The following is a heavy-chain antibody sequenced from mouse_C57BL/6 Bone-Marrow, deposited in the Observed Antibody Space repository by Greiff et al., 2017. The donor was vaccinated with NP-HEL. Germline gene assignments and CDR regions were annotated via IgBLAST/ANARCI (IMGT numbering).Heavy chain of an antibody. J-gene: IGHJ4*01. D-gene: IGHD1-1*01. V-gene: IGHV14-4*01. CDR1: GFNIKDDY. Sequence: VQLQQSGAELVRPGASVKLSCTVSGFNIKDDYMHWVKQRPEQGLEWIGWIDPENGDTEYASKFQGKATITADTSYNTAYLQRSILTSEDTAVYYCTTGGSSPYAMDYWGQGTSVTVSS. CDR2: IDPENGDT. CDR3: TTGGSSPYAMDY.